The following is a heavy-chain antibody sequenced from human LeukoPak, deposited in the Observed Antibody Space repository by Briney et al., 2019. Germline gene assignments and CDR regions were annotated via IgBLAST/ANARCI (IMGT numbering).Heavy chain of an antibody. CDR2: IYYSGVT. CDR1: GGSINSASYY. J-gene: IGHJ5*02. D-gene: IGHD1-1*01. Sequence: TPSETLSLTCTVSGGSINSASYYWGGIRQSPGKGLEWIGAIYYSGVTFYNPSLKSRVTISVDTSKNQFSLKLSSVTAADTSIYYCVGRKSTTPNWFDPWGQGTLVTVSS. V-gene: IGHV4-39*01. CDR3: VGRKSTTPNWFDP.